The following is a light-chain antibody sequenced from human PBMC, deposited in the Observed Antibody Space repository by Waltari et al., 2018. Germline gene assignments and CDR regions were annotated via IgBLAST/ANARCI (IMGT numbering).Light chain of an antibody. CDR2: EGS. J-gene: IGLJ2*01. V-gene: IGLV2-23*01. CDR1: SSDVASYNL. CDR3: CSYAGSNTWV. Sequence: QSALTQPASVSGSPGQSLTISCTGTSSDVASYNLFSWYQQHPGKAPKLMIYEGSKRPSGFSNRFSGSKSGNTASLTISGLQAEDEADYYCCSYAGSNTWVFGGGTKLTV.